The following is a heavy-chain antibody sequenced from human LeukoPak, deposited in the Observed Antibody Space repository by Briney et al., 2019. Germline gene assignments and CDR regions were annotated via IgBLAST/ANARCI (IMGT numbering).Heavy chain of an antibody. CDR1: GFSFRNYW. J-gene: IGHJ4*02. CDR2: LNSDETSA. CDR3: AREQWFRWEH. D-gene: IGHD4-23*01. V-gene: IGHV3-74*03. Sequence: GGSLRLSCVISGFSFRNYWMHWVRQAPVRVLVWVSRLNSDETSATYADSVKGRFTISRDTAKNTLYLDMNSLRVEDTAVYYCAREQWFRWEHWGQGVLVTVSS.